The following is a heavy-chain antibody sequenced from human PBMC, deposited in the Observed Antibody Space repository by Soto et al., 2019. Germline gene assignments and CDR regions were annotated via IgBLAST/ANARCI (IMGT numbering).Heavy chain of an antibody. D-gene: IGHD3-9*01. CDR3: ARESHDILTGPPWVWYFDL. V-gene: IGHV4-34*01. Sequence: QVQLQQWGAGPLRPLETLSLTCGVSGGSFSGYYWAWIRQSPGKGLEWIGEINDRGSINYNPSLKSRVSLSVDTSKNDYSLNLRSVTAADTAVYYCARESHDILTGPPWVWYFDLWGRGTLVTVSS. CDR1: GGSFSGYY. J-gene: IGHJ2*01. CDR2: INDRGSI.